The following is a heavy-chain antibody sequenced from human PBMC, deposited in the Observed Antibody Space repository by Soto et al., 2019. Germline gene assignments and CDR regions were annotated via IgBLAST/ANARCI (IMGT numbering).Heavy chain of an antibody. J-gene: IGHJ6*02. D-gene: IGHD3-3*01. CDR2: IKQDGSEK. CDR3: AREDFGVVINGSSKPAQGTYYYYGMDV. Sequence: SGGSLRLSCAASGFTFSSYWMSWVRQAPGKGLEWVANIKQDGSEKYYVDSVKGRFTISRDNAKNSLYLQMNSLRAEDTAVYYCAREDFGVVINGSSKPAQGTYYYYGMDVWGQGTTVTVSS. CDR1: GFTFSSYW. V-gene: IGHV3-7*01.